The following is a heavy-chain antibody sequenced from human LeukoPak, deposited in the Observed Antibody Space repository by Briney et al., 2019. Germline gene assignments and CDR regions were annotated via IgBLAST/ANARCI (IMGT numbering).Heavy chain of an antibody. D-gene: IGHD3-10*01. CDR3: ARYASGSYYWFDP. Sequence: SETLSLTCAVSGGSISSGGYSWSWIRQPPGKGLEWIGYIYHSGSTYYNPSLKSRVTISVDRSKNQFSLKLSSVTTADTALYYCARYASGSYYWFDPWGQGTLVTVSS. V-gene: IGHV4-30-2*01. CDR2: IYHSGST. J-gene: IGHJ5*02. CDR1: GGSISSGGYS.